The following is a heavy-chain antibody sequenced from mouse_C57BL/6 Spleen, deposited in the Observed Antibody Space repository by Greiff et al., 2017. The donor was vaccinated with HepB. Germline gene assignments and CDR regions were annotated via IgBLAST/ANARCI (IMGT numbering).Heavy chain of an antibody. D-gene: IGHD2-1*01. CDR1: GFTFSDYY. CDR2: ISTGGGST. Sequence: DVKLQESGGGLVQPGGSLKLSCAASGFTFSDYYMYWVRQTPEKRLEWVAYISTGGGSTYYPDTVKGRFTISRDNAKNTLYLQMSRLKSEDTAMYYCARQYYGNYDWYFDVWGTGTTVTVSS. V-gene: IGHV5-12*01. CDR3: ARQYYGNYDWYFDV. J-gene: IGHJ1*03.